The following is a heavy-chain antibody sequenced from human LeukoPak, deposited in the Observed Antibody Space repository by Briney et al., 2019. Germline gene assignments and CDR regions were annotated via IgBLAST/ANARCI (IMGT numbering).Heavy chain of an antibody. J-gene: IGHJ3*02. CDR1: SGSFRTYY. D-gene: IGHD2-2*01. V-gene: IGHV4-59*07. CDR3: VKSNSRYQPWALDI. CDR2: IFYNEGT. Sequence: PSDTLSLTCTVSSGSFRTYYWSWIRQPPGTGLEWIGYIFYNEGTSYNPSLKSRVTISVDTSNNQLSLKVNSVTAADTAMYYCVKSNSRYQPWALDIWGRGTMVTVSS.